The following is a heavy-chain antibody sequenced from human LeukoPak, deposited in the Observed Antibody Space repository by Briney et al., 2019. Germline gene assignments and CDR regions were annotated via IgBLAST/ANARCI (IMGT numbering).Heavy chain of an antibody. Sequence: ASVKVSCKASGYTFTSYYMHWVRQAPGQGLEWMGIINPSGGSTTYAQKFQGRVTMTRDTSTSTVYMYLSSLRSEDTDVYYCARGESGSYLVYYFYYMDFWGKGTTVTVSS. V-gene: IGHV1-46*03. CDR1: GYTFTSYY. D-gene: IGHD1-26*01. CDR3: ARGESGSYLVYYFYYMDF. CDR2: INPSGGST. J-gene: IGHJ6*03.